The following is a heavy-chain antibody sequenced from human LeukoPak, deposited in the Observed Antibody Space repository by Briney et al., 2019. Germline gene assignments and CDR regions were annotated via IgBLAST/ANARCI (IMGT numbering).Heavy chain of an antibody. J-gene: IGHJ3*02. CDR1: GGSFSGYY. CDR2: INHSGST. D-gene: IGHD3-22*01. V-gene: IGHV4-34*01. Sequence: SETLSLTCAVYGGSFSGYYWSWIRQPPGKGLEWIGEINHSGSTYYKPSLKSRVTISVDTSKNQFSLKLTSVTAADTAVYYCGRPLSYYSDSSGDDAFDIWGQGTMVTVSS. CDR3: GRPLSYYSDSSGDDAFDI.